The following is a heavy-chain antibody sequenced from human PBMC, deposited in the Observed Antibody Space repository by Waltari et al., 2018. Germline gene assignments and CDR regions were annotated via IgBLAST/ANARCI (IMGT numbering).Heavy chain of an antibody. CDR3: ARDASIAAAGIIPAEFFDY. CDR1: GFTFSSYA. V-gene: IGHV3-30-3*01. Sequence: QVQLVESGGGVVQPGRSLRLSCAASGFTFSSYAMHWVRQAPGKGLEWVAVISYDGSNKYYADSVKGRFTISRDNSKNTLYLQMNSLRAEDTAVYYCARDASIAAAGIIPAEFFDYWGQGTLVTVSS. J-gene: IGHJ4*02. CDR2: ISYDGSNK. D-gene: IGHD6-13*01.